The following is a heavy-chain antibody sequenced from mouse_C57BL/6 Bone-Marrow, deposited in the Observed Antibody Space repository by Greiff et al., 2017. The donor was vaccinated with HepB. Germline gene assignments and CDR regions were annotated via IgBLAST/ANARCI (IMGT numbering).Heavy chain of an antibody. V-gene: IGHV1-39*01. Sequence: EVQLQESGPELVKPGASVKISCKASGYSFTDYNMNWVKQSTGKSLEWIGVINPNYGTTSYNQKFKGQATLTVDQSSSTAYMQLNSLTCEDSAVYYCARGGYYGFYWYFDVWGTGTTVTVSS. J-gene: IGHJ1*03. CDR3: ARGGYYGFYWYFDV. CDR2: INPNYGTT. D-gene: IGHD2-3*01. CDR1: GYSFTDYN.